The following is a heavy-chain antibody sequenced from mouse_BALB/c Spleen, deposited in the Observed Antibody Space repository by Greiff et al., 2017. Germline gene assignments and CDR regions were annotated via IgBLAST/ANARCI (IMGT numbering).Heavy chain of an antibody. CDR3: ASSGGYAMDY. J-gene: IGHJ4*01. CDR2: IDPANGNT. CDR1: GFNIKDTY. Sequence: EVQLQQSGAELVKPGASVKLSCTASGFNIKDTYMHWVKQRPEQGLEWIGRIDPANGNTKYDPTFQGKATITADTSSNTAYLQLSSLTSEDTAVYYWASSGGYAMDYWGQGTSVTVSS. D-gene: IGHD3-1*01. V-gene: IGHV14-3*02.